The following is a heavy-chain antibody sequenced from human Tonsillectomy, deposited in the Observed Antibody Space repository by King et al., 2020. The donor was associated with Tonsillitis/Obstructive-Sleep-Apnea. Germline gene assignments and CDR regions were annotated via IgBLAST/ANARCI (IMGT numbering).Heavy chain of an antibody. CDR1: GGSVSSNTYY. V-gene: IGHV4-61*01. CDR3: ARVLSNYGDYYMDV. D-gene: IGHD4-17*01. CDR2: ISYSGST. J-gene: IGHJ6*03. Sequence: QLQESGPGLVKPSENLSLTCTVSGGSVSSNTYYWTWIRQPPGKGLECIGYISYSGSTNYNPSLKSRVAISVDTSKNQFSLNLSSVTAADTAVYYCARVLSNYGDYYMDVWGIGTTVTVSS.